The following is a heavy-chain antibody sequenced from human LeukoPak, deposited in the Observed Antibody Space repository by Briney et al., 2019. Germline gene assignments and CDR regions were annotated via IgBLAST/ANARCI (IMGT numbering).Heavy chain of an antibody. D-gene: IGHD1-1*01. Sequence: SETLSLTCIVSGGSISRYYWSWIRQPPGKGLEWFGYVYDSGITNYNPSLKSRVTISVDTSNNQFSLKLSSVTAADTAVYYCARVSWFPGTSYYYMDVWGKGTTVTVSS. CDR2: VYDSGIT. CDR3: ARVSWFPGTSYYYMDV. J-gene: IGHJ6*03. V-gene: IGHV4-59*01. CDR1: GGSISRYY.